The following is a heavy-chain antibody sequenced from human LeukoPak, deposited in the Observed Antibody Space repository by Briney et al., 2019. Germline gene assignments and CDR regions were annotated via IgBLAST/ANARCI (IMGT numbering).Heavy chain of an antibody. CDR1: GGSVGSTSDN. CDR3: ASLTTAEAFDI. CDR2: IYYTGST. D-gene: IGHD3-22*01. J-gene: IGHJ3*02. V-gene: IGHV4-39*07. Sequence: SETLSLTCSVSGGSVGSTSDNWGWIRQPPGKGLEWIGNIYYTGSTYYNPSLKRRVTMSVDTSNNQFSLKLSSVTAADTAVYYCASLTTAEAFDIWGQGTMVTVSS.